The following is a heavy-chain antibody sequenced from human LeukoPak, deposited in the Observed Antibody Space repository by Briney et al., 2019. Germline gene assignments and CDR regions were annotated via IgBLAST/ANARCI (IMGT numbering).Heavy chain of an antibody. CDR2: IYYSGST. D-gene: IGHD3-10*01. V-gene: IGHV4-59*01. Sequence: TSETLSLTCTVSGGSISSYYWSWIRQPPGKGLEWIGYIYYSGSTNYNPSLKSRVTISVDTSKNQFSLKLSPVTAADTAVYYCAGGVRGVTDYWGQGTLVTVSS. J-gene: IGHJ4*02. CDR1: GGSISSYY. CDR3: AGGVRGVTDY.